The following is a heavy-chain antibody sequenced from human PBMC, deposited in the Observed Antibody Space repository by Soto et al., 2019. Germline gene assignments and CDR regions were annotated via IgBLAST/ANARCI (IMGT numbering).Heavy chain of an antibody. CDR1: GFSLSTNEVS. CDR2: IYWDDDK. V-gene: IGHV2-5*02. Sequence: QITLKESGPTVVKPTQTLTLTCTLSGFSLSTNEVSVGWIRQPPGKALEWLALIYWDDDKRYSPSLKNRLTITKDTSKNQVVLTMTNMDPGDTATYYCAHRDCARFYFDYWGQGTLVTVTS. J-gene: IGHJ4*02. CDR3: AHRDCARFYFDY. D-gene: IGHD2-21*01.